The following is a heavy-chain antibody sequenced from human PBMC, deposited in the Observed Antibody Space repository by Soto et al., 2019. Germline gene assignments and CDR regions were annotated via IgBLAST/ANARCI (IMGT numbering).Heavy chain of an antibody. V-gene: IGHV3-11*06. J-gene: IGHJ4*02. Sequence: GGSLRLSCAASGFTFSDYYMSWIRQAPGKGLEWVSYISSSSSYTNYADSVKGRFTISRDNAKNSLYLQMNSLRAEDTAVYYCARDPYDILTGPYNGGHFDYWGQGTLVTVSS. CDR2: ISSSSSYT. CDR3: ARDPYDILTGPYNGGHFDY. D-gene: IGHD3-9*01. CDR1: GFTFSDYY.